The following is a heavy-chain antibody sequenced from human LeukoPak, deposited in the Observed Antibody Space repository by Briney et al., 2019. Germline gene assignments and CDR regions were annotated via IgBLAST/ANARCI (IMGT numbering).Heavy chain of an antibody. V-gene: IGHV3-11*01. CDR1: GFTFSDYY. CDR3: SREWGNGNDLRPDS. J-gene: IGHJ4*02. Sequence: PGGSLRLSCAASGFTFSDYYMSWIRQAPGKGLEWVSYISSSGSTIYYADSVKGRFTISRDNAKNSLYLQMNSLRAEDTAVYYCSREWGNGNDLRPDSWGQGTLVTVSS. CDR2: ISSSGSTI. D-gene: IGHD1-1*01.